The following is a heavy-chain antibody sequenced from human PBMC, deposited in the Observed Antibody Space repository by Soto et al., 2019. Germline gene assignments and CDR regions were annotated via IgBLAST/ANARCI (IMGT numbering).Heavy chain of an antibody. CDR3: AKDQYQPDNYDSSGPFDY. D-gene: IGHD3-22*01. V-gene: IGHV3-30*18. J-gene: IGHJ4*02. CDR2: ISYDGSNK. CDR1: GFTFSSYG. Sequence: GGSLRLSCAASGFTFSSYGMHWVRQAPGKGLEWVAVISYDGSNKYYADSVKGRFTISRDNSKNTLYLQMNSLRAEDTAVYYCAKDQYQPDNYDSSGPFDYWGQGTLVTVSS.